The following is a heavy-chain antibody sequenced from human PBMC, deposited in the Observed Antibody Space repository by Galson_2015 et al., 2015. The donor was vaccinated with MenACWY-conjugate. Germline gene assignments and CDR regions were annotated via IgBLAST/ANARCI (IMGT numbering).Heavy chain of an antibody. CDR3: AIAIYDFWSGYSFDY. CDR1: EYSFTRFW. CDR2: IYPPDSDT. V-gene: IGHV5-51*01. D-gene: IGHD3-3*01. Sequence: QSGAEVKKPGESLKISCTGSEYSFTRFWISWVRQMPGKGLEWMGIIYPPDSDTIYSPSFQGQVTMSADKSITTTYLQWSSLKASDTAMYYCAIAIYDFWSGYSFDYWGQGTQVTVSS. J-gene: IGHJ4*02.